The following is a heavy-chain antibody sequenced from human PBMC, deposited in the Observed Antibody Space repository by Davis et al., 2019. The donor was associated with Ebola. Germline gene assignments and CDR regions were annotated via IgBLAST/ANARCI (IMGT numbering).Heavy chain of an antibody. CDR2: ISYSVNT. Sequence: SETLSLTCTVSGGSISSGGYYWSWIRQHPGRGLEWIGYISYSVNTYYNPSLKSRVIISLDTSKNQFSLELNSVTAADTAVYYCARCSRYYDFWSGYYTDYYYYGMDVWGQGTTVTVSS. V-gene: IGHV4-31*03. D-gene: IGHD3-3*01. J-gene: IGHJ6*02. CDR3: ARCSRYYDFWSGYYTDYYYYGMDV. CDR1: GGSISSGGYY.